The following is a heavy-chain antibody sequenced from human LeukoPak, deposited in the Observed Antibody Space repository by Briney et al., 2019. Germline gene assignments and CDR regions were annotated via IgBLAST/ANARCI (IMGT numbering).Heavy chain of an antibody. CDR1: GGTFSSYA. D-gene: IGHD2/OR15-2a*01. J-gene: IGHJ5*02. CDR2: IIPIFGTA. CDR3: ARHPPLWAENDNWFDP. V-gene: IGHV1-69*01. Sequence: GASVKVSCKASGGTFSSYAISWVRQAPGQGLEWMGGIIPIFGTANYAQKFQGRVTITADESTSTAYMELSSLRSEDTAVYYCARHPPLWAENDNWFDPWGQGTLVTVSS.